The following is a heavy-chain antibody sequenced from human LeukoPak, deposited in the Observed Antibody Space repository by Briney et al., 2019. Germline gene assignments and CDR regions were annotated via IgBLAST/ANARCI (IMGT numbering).Heavy chain of an antibody. CDR3: ARRGPETWFDP. Sequence: SETLSLTCTVSGGSISSYYWSWIRQPAGKGLEWIGCIYTSGSTNYNPSLKSRVTMSVGTSKNQFSLKLSSVTAADTAVYYCARRGPETWFDPWGQGTLVTVSS. V-gene: IGHV4-4*07. CDR2: IYTSGST. CDR1: GGSISSYY. J-gene: IGHJ5*02.